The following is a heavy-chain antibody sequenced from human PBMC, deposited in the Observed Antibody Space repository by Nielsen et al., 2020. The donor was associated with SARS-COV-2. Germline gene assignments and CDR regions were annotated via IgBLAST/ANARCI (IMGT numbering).Heavy chain of an antibody. J-gene: IGHJ4*02. CDR3: AKGDGDSWSPFLYLDN. CDR1: GFTFSSYA. D-gene: IGHD6-13*01. CDR2: ISGSGGST. Sequence: GESLKISCAASGFTFSSYAMSWVRQAPGKGLEWVSAISGSGGSTYYADSVKGRFTISRDNSQSTLFLQMNSLRAEDTAMYYCAKGDGDSWSPFLYLDNWGQGTLVTASS. V-gene: IGHV3-23*01.